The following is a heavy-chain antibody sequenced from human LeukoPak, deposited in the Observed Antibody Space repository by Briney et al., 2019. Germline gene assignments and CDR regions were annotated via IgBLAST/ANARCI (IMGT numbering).Heavy chain of an antibody. D-gene: IGHD6-25*01. J-gene: IGHJ6*03. V-gene: IGHV3-72*01. CDR2: TRNKVNSYTT. CDR3: ARAAYSSGFYYYYMDV. CDR1: GFTFSDHS. Sequence: GGSLRLSCATSGFTFSDHSMDWVRQAPGKGLEWVGRTRNKVNSYTTEYAASVKGRFTTSRDDSKNSLYLQMNSLKTEDTAVYYCARAAYSSGFYYYYMDVWGKGTTVTVS.